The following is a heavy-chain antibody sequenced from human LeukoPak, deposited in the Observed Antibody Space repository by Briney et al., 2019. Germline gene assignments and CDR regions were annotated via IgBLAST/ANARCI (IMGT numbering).Heavy chain of an antibody. V-gene: IGHV1-8*01. CDR1: GYTFTSYD. CDR3: ARGRGYSGYEPYDY. Sequence: ASVKVSCKASGYTFTSYDINWVRQATGRGLEWMGWMNPNSGNTGYAQKFQGRVTMTRNTSISTACMELSSLRSEDTAVYYCARGRGYSGYEPYDYWGQGTLVTVSS. D-gene: IGHD5-12*01. CDR2: MNPNSGNT. J-gene: IGHJ4*02.